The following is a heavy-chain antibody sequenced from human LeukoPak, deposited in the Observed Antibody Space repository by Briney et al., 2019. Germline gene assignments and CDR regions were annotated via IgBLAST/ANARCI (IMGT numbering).Heavy chain of an antibody. Sequence: SETLSLTCTVSGGSLSSSSYYWGWIRQPPGTGLEWIGSIYYSGSTYYNPSLKSRVTISVDTSKNQFSLKLSSVTAADTAVYYCARQEVAAAWFDPWGQGTLVTVSS. CDR3: ARQEVAAAWFDP. D-gene: IGHD6-13*01. J-gene: IGHJ5*02. CDR2: IYYSGST. CDR1: GGSLSSSSYY. V-gene: IGHV4-39*01.